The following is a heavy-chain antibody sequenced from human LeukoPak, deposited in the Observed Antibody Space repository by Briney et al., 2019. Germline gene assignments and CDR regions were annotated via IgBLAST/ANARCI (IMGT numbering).Heavy chain of an antibody. V-gene: IGHV4-59*12. CDR1: GGSISSYY. D-gene: IGHD1-1*01. CDR2: IYYSGST. CDR3: ARGGTSLRDFDY. J-gene: IGHJ4*02. Sequence: SETLSLTCTVSGGSISSYYWSWIRQPPGKGLEWIGYIYYSGSTNYNPSLKSRVTISVDTSKNQFSLKLRSVTAADTAVYYCARGGTSLRDFDYWGQGTLVTVSS.